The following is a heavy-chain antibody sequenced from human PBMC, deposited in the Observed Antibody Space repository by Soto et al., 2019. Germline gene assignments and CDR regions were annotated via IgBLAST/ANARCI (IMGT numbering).Heavy chain of an antibody. CDR2: INWNGGST. V-gene: IGHV3-20*03. CDR3: ARHPQRRAQIAWFDP. J-gene: IGHJ5*02. Sequence: GKGLELVSGINWNGGSTGYEDSVKGRFTISRDNAKNSLYLQMNSLRAEDTAVYYCARHPQRRAQIAWFDPWGHGTLVTVSS.